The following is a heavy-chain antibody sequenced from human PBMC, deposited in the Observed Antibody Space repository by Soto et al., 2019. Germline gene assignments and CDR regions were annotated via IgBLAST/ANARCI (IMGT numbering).Heavy chain of an antibody. CDR1: GFTFSSHS. J-gene: IGHJ5*02. Sequence: EVQLVESGGGLVQPGGSLRLSCAASGFTFSSHSMNWVRQAPGKGLERVSYISSSSSTIYYADSVKGRFTISRDNAKNSLYLQMNSLRAEDTAVYYCAREWDGDGYNSGWFDPWGQGTLVTVSS. D-gene: IGHD5-12*01. V-gene: IGHV3-48*01. CDR3: AREWDGDGYNSGWFDP. CDR2: ISSSSSTI.